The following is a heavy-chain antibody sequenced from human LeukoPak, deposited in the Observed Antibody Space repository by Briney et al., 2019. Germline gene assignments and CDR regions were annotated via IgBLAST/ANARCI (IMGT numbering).Heavy chain of an antibody. CDR2: ISAYNGNT. D-gene: IGHD4-17*01. CDR3: ARVDYGDGYFDY. V-gene: IGHV1-18*01. CDR1: GYTFTSYG. Sequence: ASVKVSCKASGYTFTSYGISWVRQAPGQGLEWMGWISAYNGNTNYAQKLQGRVTMTTDTSTSTVYMELRSLRSDDTAVYYCARVDYGDGYFDYWGQGTLVTVSS. J-gene: IGHJ4*02.